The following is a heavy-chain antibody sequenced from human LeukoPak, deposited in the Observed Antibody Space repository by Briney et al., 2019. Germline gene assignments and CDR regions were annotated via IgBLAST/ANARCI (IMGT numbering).Heavy chain of an antibody. CDR1: GFTFSSYS. Sequence: PGGSLRLSCAASGFTFSSYSMNWVRQAPGRGLEWVSSISSSSSYIYYADSAKGRFTTSRDNAKNSLYLEVHSLRAEDTAIYYCARNTYYDFGSRHYGLVFWGQGALVTVSS. CDR3: ARNTYYDFGSRHYGLVF. D-gene: IGHD3-3*01. J-gene: IGHJ4*02. V-gene: IGHV3-21*01. CDR2: ISSSSSYI.